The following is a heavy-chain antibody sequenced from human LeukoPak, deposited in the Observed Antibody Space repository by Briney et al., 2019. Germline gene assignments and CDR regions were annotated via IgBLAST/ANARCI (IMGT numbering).Heavy chain of an antibody. CDR1: GGFISSGGYY. V-gene: IGHV4-31*03. CDR2: IYYSGST. J-gene: IGHJ4*02. D-gene: IGHD1-26*01. CDR3: ARGARRYYFDY. Sequence: SQTLSLTCTVSGGFISSGGYYWSWIRQHPGKGLEWIGYIYYSGSTYYNPSLKSRVTISVDTSKNQFSLKLSSVTAADTAVYYCARGARRYYFDYWGQGTLVTVSS.